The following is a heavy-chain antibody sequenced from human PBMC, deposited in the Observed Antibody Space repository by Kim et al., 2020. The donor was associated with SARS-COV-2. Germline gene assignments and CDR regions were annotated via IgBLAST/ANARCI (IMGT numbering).Heavy chain of an antibody. Sequence: SETLSLTCTVSGGSISSYYWSWIRQPPGKGLEWIGYIYYSGSTNYNPSLKSRVTISVDTSKNQFSLKLSSVTAADTAVYYCARVAPEYSSSLGYYYYGMDVWGQGTTVTVSS. V-gene: IGHV4-59*13. J-gene: IGHJ6*02. CDR3: ARVAPEYSSSLGYYYYGMDV. D-gene: IGHD6-6*01. CDR1: GGSISSYY. CDR2: IYYSGST.